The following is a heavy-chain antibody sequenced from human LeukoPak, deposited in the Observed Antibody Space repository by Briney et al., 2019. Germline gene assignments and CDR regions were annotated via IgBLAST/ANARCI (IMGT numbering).Heavy chain of an antibody. CDR1: GFSFSSYW. CDR2: IKQDGIER. D-gene: IGHD5-18*01. CDR3: ARGGVGYSYAYNPIDY. V-gene: IGHV3-7*05. J-gene: IGHJ4*02. Sequence: GGSLRLSCAASGFSFSSYWMNWVRQAPGKGLGWVANIKQDGIERFYVDSVKGRFTISRDNAKTSLYLQMNSLTAEDSAVYYCARGGVGYSYAYNPIDYWGQGTLVTVSS.